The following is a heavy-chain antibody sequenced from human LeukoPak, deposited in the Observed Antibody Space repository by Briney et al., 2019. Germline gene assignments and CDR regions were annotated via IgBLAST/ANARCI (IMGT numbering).Heavy chain of an antibody. Sequence: ASVKVSCKASGYTFTSYGISWVRQAPGQGLEWMGWISAYNGNTNYAQKLQGRVTMTTDTSTSTAYMELRSLRSDDAAVYYCARDRRFLNYYYMDVWGKGTTVTVSS. CDR3: ARDRRFLNYYYMDV. V-gene: IGHV1-18*01. CDR1: GYTFTSYG. J-gene: IGHJ6*03. D-gene: IGHD3-3*01. CDR2: ISAYNGNT.